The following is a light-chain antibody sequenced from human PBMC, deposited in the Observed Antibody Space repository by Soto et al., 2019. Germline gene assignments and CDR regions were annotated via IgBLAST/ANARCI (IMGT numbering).Light chain of an antibody. CDR3: QTWGSGIVV. V-gene: IGLV4-69*01. CDR1: RGHSNYA. CDR2: LNSDGSH. Sequence: QLVLTQSPSASASLGASVKLTCTLSRGHSNYAIAWHQQQSEKGPRYLMKLNSDGSHSKGDGIPDRFSGSSSGAERYLTISSLQSEDEADYYCQTWGSGIVVFGGGTKLTVI. J-gene: IGLJ2*01.